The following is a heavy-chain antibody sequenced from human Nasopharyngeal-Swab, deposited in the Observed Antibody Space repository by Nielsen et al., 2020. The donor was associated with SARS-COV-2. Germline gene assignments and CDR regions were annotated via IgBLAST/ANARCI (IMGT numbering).Heavy chain of an antibody. V-gene: IGHV1-69*06. D-gene: IGHD5-24*01. Sequence: WVRQAHGQGLEWMGGIIPIFGTANYAQKFQGRVTITADKSRSTAYMELSSLRSEDTAVYYCATQDGYNYYYYYMDVWGKGTTVTVSS. CDR3: ATQDGYNYYYYYMDV. CDR2: IIPIFGTA. J-gene: IGHJ6*03.